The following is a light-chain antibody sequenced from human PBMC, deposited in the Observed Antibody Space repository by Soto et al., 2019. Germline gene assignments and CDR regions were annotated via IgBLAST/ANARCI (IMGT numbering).Light chain of an antibody. V-gene: IGLV2-23*02. CDR1: XGFVGSFSL. J-gene: IGLJ1*01. CDR2: DVS. CDR3: CSYAGSYSYV. Sequence: QSALAQPASVSGSPGQSITISCTGTXGFVGSFSLVSWYQQHPGKAPKFMIFDVSQRPSGVPDRFSGSRSGNTASLTISGLQAEDEADYYCCSYAGSYSYVFGTGTKVTVL.